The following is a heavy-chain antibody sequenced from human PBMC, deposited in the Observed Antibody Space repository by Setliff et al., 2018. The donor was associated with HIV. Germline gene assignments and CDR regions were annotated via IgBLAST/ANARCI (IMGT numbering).Heavy chain of an antibody. V-gene: IGHV4-59*12. CDR2: FSYTGGT. CDR3: ARDFPSPDYSSSWAHLYYHYGMDV. CDR1: GDSIRNDY. D-gene: IGHD6-13*01. J-gene: IGHJ6*02. Sequence: PSETLSLTCTVSGDSIRNDYWTWIRQSPEKGLEWIACFSYTGGTNYNPSFKSRVTLSLDISKNQISLTLKSVTAADTAVYYCARDFPSPDYSSSWAHLYYHYGMDVWGQGTTVTVSS.